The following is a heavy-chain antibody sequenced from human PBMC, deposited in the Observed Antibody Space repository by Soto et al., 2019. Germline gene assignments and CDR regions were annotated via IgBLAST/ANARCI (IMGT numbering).Heavy chain of an antibody. D-gene: IGHD5-18*01. CDR3: ARGSLDTAQTGYYFDY. CDR1: GGSISSGGYY. CDR2: IYYSGST. Sequence: SETLSLTCTVSGGSISSGGYYWSWIRQHPGKGLEWIGYIYYSGSTYYNPSLKSRVTISVDTSKIQFSLKLSSVTAADTAVYYCARGSLDTAQTGYYFDYWGQGTLVTVSS. V-gene: IGHV4-31*03. J-gene: IGHJ4*02.